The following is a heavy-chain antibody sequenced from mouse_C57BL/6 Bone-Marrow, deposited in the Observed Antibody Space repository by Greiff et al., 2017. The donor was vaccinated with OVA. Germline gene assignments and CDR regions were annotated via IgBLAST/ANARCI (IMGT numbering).Heavy chain of an antibody. Sequence: VQLQQPGAELVMPGASVKLSCKASGYTFTSYWMHWVKQRPGQGLEWIGEIDPSDSYTNYNQKFKGKSTLTVDKSSSTAYMQLSSLTSEDSAVDYCARKTGTGWYFDVWGTGTTVTVSS. J-gene: IGHJ1*03. CDR2: IDPSDSYT. D-gene: IGHD4-1*01. CDR3: ARKTGTGWYFDV. CDR1: GYTFTSYW. V-gene: IGHV1-69*01.